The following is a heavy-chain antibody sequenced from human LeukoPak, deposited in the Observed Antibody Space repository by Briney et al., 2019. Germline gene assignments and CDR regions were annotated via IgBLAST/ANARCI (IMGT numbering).Heavy chain of an antibody. V-gene: IGHV1-2*02. CDR2: INPNSGGT. CDR3: ARGPIVVVPAATDY. Sequence: GASVKVSCKASGYTFTGYYMHWARQAPGQGLEWMGWINPNSGGTNYAQKFQGRVTMTTDTSTSTAYMELRSLRSDDTAVYYCARGPIVVVPAATDYWGQGTLVTVSS. CDR1: GYTFTGYY. D-gene: IGHD2-2*01. J-gene: IGHJ4*02.